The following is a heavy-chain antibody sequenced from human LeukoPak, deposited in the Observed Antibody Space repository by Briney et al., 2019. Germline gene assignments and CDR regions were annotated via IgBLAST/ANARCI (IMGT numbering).Heavy chain of an antibody. CDR1: GFTFDDYA. CDR3: AKDTHTWKFGSRHGLHAFDI. V-gene: IGHV3-9*01. D-gene: IGHD3-16*01. Sequence: PGGSLRLSCAASGFTFDDYAMHWVRQAPGKGLEWVSGISWNSGSIGYADSVKGRFTISRDNAKNSLYLQMNSLRAEDTALYYCAKDTHTWKFGSRHGLHAFDIWGQGTMVTVSS. CDR2: ISWNSGSI. J-gene: IGHJ3*02.